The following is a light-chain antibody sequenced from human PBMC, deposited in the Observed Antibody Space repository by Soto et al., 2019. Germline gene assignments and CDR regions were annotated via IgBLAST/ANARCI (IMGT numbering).Light chain of an antibody. Sequence: QAVVTQPPSASGSPGRSVTISCTGTSSDVGGYNYVSWYQQHPGKAPKLMIYEVSKRPSGVPDRFSGSKSGNTASLTVSGLQAEDEADYYCSSYAGSNIVFGTGTKVTVL. V-gene: IGLV2-8*01. CDR3: SSYAGSNIV. CDR1: SSDVGGYNY. CDR2: EVS. J-gene: IGLJ1*01.